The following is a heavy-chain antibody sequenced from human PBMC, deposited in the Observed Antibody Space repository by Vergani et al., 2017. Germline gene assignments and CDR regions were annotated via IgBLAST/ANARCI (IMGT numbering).Heavy chain of an antibody. CDR3: ATKSCGTPGCQIGYFRE. Sequence: QVHLVESGGGVVQPGRSLRLSCVVSGFTSSYYGMHWVRQAPGKGREWVAVISYDGTQKYYAESVKGRFTISRDNSKSTLYLQMNSLRTEDTAVYYCATKSCGTPGCQIGYFREWGQGTLVTVSS. V-gene: IGHV3-30*03. CDR1: GFTSSYYG. J-gene: IGHJ1*01. CDR2: ISYDGTQK. D-gene: IGHD1-1*01.